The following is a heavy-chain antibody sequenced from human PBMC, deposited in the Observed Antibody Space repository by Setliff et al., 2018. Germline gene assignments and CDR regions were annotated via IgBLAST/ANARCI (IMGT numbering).Heavy chain of an antibody. Sequence: ASVKVSCKTSGYTFTTYGISWLRQAPGQGLEWMGWISVYSGDASYVQKFQGRVTMTADTSTSTVYMELRSLRSDDTAVYFCARDRTNHFWSAYWPFWGQGTLVTVSS. V-gene: IGHV1-18*01. CDR1: GYTFTTYG. J-gene: IGHJ4*02. CDR2: ISVYSGDA. CDR3: ARDRTNHFWSAYWPF. D-gene: IGHD3-3*02.